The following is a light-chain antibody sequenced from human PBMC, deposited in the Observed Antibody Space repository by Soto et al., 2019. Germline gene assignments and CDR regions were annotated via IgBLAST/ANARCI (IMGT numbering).Light chain of an antibody. V-gene: IGLV1-40*01. Sequence: QSALTQPPSVSGAPGQRVTISCTGSSSNIGAGYDVHWYQQLPGTAPKLLIYGNSNRPSGVPDRFSGSKSGTSASLAITGLQAEDEADYYCQSYDISLSVLFGGGTKVTVL. J-gene: IGLJ2*01. CDR3: QSYDISLSVL. CDR2: GNS. CDR1: SSNIGAGYD.